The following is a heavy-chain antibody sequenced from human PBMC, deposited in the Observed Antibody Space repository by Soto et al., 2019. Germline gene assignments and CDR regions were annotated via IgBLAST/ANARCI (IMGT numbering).Heavy chain of an antibody. CDR2: IYSGGST. J-gene: IGHJ1*01. CDR3: ARDRPFQH. CDR1: GFTVSSDY. Sequence: EVPLVESGGGLVQPGGSLRVSCAASGFTVSSDYMSWVRQAPGKGLEWVSVIYSGGSTFYADSVKDRFTISRDTSKNTLFLQMNNLRGEDTAVYFCARDRPFQHWGQGTLVTVSS. V-gene: IGHV3-66*01.